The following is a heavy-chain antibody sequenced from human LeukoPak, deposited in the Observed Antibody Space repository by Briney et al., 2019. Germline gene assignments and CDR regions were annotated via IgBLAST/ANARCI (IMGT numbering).Heavy chain of an antibody. CDR3: AKLLLLKADD. Sequence: PGGSLRLSCVGSGFIFSNFSINWVRQAPGKGLEWVSSIDTSGTYTYYADSVKGRFTISRDNTRNAVYLQMNSLSADDTAVYYCAKLLLLKADDWGQGTLVSVSS. CDR1: GFIFSNFS. J-gene: IGHJ4*02. V-gene: IGHV3-21*01. CDR2: IDTSGTYT. D-gene: IGHD2-21*01.